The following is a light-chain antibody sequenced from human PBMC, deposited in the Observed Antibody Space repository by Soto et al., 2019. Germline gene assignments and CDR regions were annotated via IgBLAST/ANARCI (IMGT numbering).Light chain of an antibody. CDR1: SSDVGGYNF. CDR3: SSYTSRGTLV. V-gene: IGLV2-14*01. CDR2: EVS. J-gene: IGLJ2*01. Sequence: QSALTQPASVSGSPGQSITISCTGTSSDVGGYNFVSWYQQHPGRAPKLIISEVSNRPSGVSSRFSGSKSGNMASLTISGLQAEDEADYYCSSYTSRGTLVFGGGTKLTVL.